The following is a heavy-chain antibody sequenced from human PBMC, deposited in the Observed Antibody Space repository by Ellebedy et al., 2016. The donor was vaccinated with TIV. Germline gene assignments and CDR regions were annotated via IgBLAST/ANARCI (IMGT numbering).Heavy chain of an antibody. CDR2: IYFSGNA. CDR1: GGSISSSSYY. Sequence: MPSETLSLTCTVSGGSISSSSYYWGWIRQPPGKGLEWIGNIYFSGNAYYNPSLNSRVTMSVDSSKNQFSLKLSSVTAADTAVYYCARPHSGYGSIFDYWGHGTLVTVSS. J-gene: IGHJ4*01. V-gene: IGHV4-39*01. D-gene: IGHD5-12*01. CDR3: ARPHSGYGSIFDY.